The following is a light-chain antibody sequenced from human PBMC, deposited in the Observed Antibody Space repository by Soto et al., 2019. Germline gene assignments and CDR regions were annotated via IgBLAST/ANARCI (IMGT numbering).Light chain of an antibody. J-gene: IGKJ2*01. CDR2: RAS. V-gene: IGKV3-15*01. CDR3: QQYNNWPYT. Sequence: EIVMSQSPATLSVSPGGSATLSCRASQHVSSNFAWYRQKPGQAPTLLIYRASTRATGIPARFSGSGSGTAFTLTISSLQSEDFAVYYCQQYNNWPYTFGQGTKLEIK. CDR1: QHVSSN.